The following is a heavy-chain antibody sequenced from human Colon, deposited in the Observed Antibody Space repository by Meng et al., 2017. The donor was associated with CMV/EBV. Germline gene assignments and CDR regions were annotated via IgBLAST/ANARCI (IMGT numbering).Heavy chain of an antibody. V-gene: IGHV3-33*01. D-gene: IGHD2/OR15-2a*01. CDR1: FNIKKYG. CDR2: RRHDGSNI. J-gene: IGHJ4*02. CDR3: VRDGVGETTFYGYFDY. Sequence: FNIKKYGKHWERKDEGKGLERLEIRRHDGSNIHYAEKVKGRLTIYRDNSKNTLYLEMESLRGEDTAVYYCVRDGVGETTFYGYFDYWGQGALVTVSS.